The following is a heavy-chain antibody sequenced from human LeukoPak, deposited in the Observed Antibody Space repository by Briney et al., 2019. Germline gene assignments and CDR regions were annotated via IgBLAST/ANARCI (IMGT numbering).Heavy chain of an antibody. J-gene: IGHJ4*02. D-gene: IGHD2-2*01. CDR1: GFTFSNYA. CDR3: ANRGDWSSISCNRDY. Sequence: GGSLSLSCAASGFTFSNYAMSWVRQAPGKGLEWVSVISGSGGSTYYADSMKGRFTISRDTTKNTLYLQMDSLRAEDTAVYYCANRGDWSSISCNRDYWGQGTLVTVSS. CDR2: ISGSGGST. V-gene: IGHV3-23*01.